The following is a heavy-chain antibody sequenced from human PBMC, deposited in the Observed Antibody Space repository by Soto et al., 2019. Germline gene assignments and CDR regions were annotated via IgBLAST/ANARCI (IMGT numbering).Heavy chain of an antibody. V-gene: IGHV1-46*01. CDR1: GYTFTSHY. J-gene: IGHJ4*02. D-gene: IGHD6-13*01. CDR2: INPYGGST. CDR3: AIDLAAAGL. Sequence: QVQLVQSGAEVKKPGASVKVSCKASGYTFTSHYIHWVRQAPGQGLEWMAIINPYGGSTNYAQKFRGRVTLTMDTSTSTVYIEVSSLRSEDTAVYYCAIDLAAAGLWGQGTLVTVSS.